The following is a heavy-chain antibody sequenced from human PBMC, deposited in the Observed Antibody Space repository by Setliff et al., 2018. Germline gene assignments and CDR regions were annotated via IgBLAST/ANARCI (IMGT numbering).Heavy chain of an antibody. J-gene: IGHJ5*02. CDR2: IYTNGGT. Sequence: SETLSLTCSVSGASISSGNDFWNWIRQPAGKGLEWIGNIYTNGGTDYSPSLKSRVTISVDTSKNQFSLKLSSVTAADTAVYYCARNRLLIAVDQGFDPWGQGTLVTVSS. V-gene: IGHV4-61*09. D-gene: IGHD6-19*01. CDR3: ARNRLLIAVDQGFDP. CDR1: GASISSGNDF.